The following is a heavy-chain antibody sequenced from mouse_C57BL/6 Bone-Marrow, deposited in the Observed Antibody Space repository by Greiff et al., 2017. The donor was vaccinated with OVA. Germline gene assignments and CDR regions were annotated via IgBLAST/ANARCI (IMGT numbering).Heavy chain of an antibody. CDR1: GFSLTSYA. CDR3: AREDYYGSSWYFDV. V-gene: IGHV2-9-1*01. D-gene: IGHD1-1*01. Sequence: VKLVESGPGLVAPSQSLSITCTVSGFSLTSYAISWVRQPPGKGLEWLGVIWTGGGTNYNSALKYRLSISKDNSKSQVFLKMNSLQTDDPARYYCAREDYYGSSWYFDVWGTGTTVTVSS. J-gene: IGHJ1*03. CDR2: IWTGGGT.